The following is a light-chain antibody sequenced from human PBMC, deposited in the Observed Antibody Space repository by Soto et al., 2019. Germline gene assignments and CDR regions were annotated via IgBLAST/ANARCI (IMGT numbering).Light chain of an antibody. CDR2: EGS. V-gene: IGLV2-23*01. Sequence: QSALTQPASVSGSPGQSITISCTGTSSDVGSYNLVSWYQQHPGKAPKLMIYEGSKRPSGVSNRFSGSNSGNTASLTISGLQAEDEADHYCCSYAGSSTYVVFGGGTKLTVL. CDR1: SSDVGSYNL. CDR3: CSYAGSSTYVV. J-gene: IGLJ2*01.